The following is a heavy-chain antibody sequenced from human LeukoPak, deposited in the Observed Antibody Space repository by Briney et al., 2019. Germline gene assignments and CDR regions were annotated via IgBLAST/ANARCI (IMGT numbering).Heavy chain of an antibody. D-gene: IGHD3-16*02. CDR2: ISGSGGST. V-gene: IGHV3-23*01. CDR1: GFTFSSYA. Sequence: GGSLRLSCAASGFTFSSYAMSWVRQAPGKGLEWVSAISGSGGSTYYADSVKGRFTISRDNSKNTLYLQMNSLRAEDTAVYYCTTEVIRLGELSLYPRFGYWGQGTLVTVSS. J-gene: IGHJ4*02. CDR3: TTEVIRLGELSLYPRFGY.